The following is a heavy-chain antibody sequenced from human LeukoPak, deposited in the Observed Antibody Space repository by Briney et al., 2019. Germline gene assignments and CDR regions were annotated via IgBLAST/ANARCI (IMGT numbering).Heavy chain of an antibody. CDR2: IRYDGNNK. D-gene: IGHD3-10*01. Sequence: PGGSLRLSCAASGFTFSFYGIHWVRQAPGKGLEWVAFIRYDGNNKYYADSVKGRFTISRDNSKNTLYLQMNSLRAEDTAVYYCARDLTMVRGVIDYWGQGTLVTVSS. CDR3: ARDLTMVRGVIDY. V-gene: IGHV3-30*02. J-gene: IGHJ4*02. CDR1: GFTFSFYG.